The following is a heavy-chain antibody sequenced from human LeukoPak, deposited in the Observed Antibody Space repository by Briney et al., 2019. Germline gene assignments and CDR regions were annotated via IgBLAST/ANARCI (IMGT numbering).Heavy chain of an antibody. J-gene: IGHJ6*02. CDR3: ARDLLPLYYYGMDV. V-gene: IGHV3-30*04. CDR2: ISYDGSNK. Sequence: RRSLRLSCAASGFTFSSYAMHWVRQAPGKGLEWVAVISYDGSNKYYADSVKGRFTISRDNSKNTLYLQMNSLRAEDTAVYYCARDLLPLYYYGMDVWGQGTTVTVSS. CDR1: GFTFSSYA. D-gene: IGHD2-15*01.